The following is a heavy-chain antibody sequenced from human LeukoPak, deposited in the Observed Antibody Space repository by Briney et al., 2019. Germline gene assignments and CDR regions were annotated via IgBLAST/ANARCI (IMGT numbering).Heavy chain of an antibody. CDR3: ARVAKHFRGGLSFYFMDV. Sequence: PSETLSLTCTVSGGSISGTSYYWGWIRQPPGKGLEWIGSIYYSGSTYYNPSLKSRVTISVDTSKKEFSLKLTSVIAADTAVYYCARVAKHFRGGLSFYFMDVWGIGTTVTISS. V-gene: IGHV4-39*07. J-gene: IGHJ6*03. CDR1: GGSISGTSYY. D-gene: IGHD3-10*01. CDR2: IYYSGST.